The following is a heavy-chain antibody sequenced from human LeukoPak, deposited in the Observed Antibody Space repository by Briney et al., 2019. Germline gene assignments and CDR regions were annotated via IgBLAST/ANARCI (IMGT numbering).Heavy chain of an antibody. J-gene: IGHJ4*02. D-gene: IGHD3-3*01. Sequence: GSLRLSCAASGFTFSNYAMSWVRQAPGKGLEWVSTINGSGGSTYYADSVKGQFTISRDNSKNTLYLQMNSLRAEDTAVYYCAKEEWLLAVYFDYWGQGTLVTVSS. CDR3: AKEEWLLAVYFDY. CDR1: GFTFSNYA. CDR2: INGSGGST. V-gene: IGHV3-23*01.